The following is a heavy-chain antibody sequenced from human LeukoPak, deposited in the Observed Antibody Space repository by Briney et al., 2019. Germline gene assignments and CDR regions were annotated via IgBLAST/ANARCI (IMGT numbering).Heavy chain of an antibody. CDR3: ARDLHWGASDY. D-gene: IGHD1-26*01. V-gene: IGHV3-21*01. CDR1: GFSLSSYS. J-gene: IGHJ4*02. Sequence: GESLRLSCEASGFSLSSYSMQWVRQAPGKGLEWVSSISGTSRYIHYSDSVKGRFTISRDNAKNSFYLQMNSLRVEDTAVYYCARDLHWGASDYWGQGTLVTVSS. CDR2: ISGTSRYI.